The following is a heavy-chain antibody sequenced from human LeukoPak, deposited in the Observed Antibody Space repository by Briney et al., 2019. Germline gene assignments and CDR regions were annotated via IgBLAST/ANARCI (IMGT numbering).Heavy chain of an antibody. CDR1: AYSFTSYW. D-gene: IGHD6-13*01. CDR3: AGYSSSWPKDFDY. J-gene: IGHJ4*02. Sequence: GESLQIPCKGSAYSFTSYWIGWVRQMPRKGLEWMGIIYPGDSDTRYSPSFQGQVTISDDKSISTAYLQWSSLKASGTAMYYCAGYSSSWPKDFDYWGQGTLVTVSS. V-gene: IGHV5-51*01. CDR2: IYPGDSDT.